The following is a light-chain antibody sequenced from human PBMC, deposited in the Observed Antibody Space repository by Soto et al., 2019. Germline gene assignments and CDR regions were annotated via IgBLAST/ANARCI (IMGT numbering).Light chain of an antibody. V-gene: IGKV1-39*01. Sequence: DIQLTPSPSSLTASVGDRVTISCRARQNIYTYVNWYQLKPGQAPKLLILASSTLQSGVPSRFSGSGSGAYLSLKLGSLEPEDFATCYCQQSYSNILCFGGGTRVEL. CDR1: QNIYTY. J-gene: IGKJ4*01. CDR3: QQSYSNILC. CDR2: ASS.